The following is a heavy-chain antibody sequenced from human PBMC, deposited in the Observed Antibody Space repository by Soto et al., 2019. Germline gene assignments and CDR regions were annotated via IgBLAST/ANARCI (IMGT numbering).Heavy chain of an antibody. J-gene: IGHJ6*02. D-gene: IGHD3-22*01. V-gene: IGHV1-69*13. Sequence: ASVKVSCKASGGTFSSYAISWVRQAPGQGLEWMGGIIPIFGTANYAQKFQGRVTITADESTSTAYMELSSLRSEDTAVYCCASYDSSQPYYYYGMDVWGQGTTVTVSS. CDR2: IIPIFGTA. CDR3: ASYDSSQPYYYYGMDV. CDR1: GGTFSSYA.